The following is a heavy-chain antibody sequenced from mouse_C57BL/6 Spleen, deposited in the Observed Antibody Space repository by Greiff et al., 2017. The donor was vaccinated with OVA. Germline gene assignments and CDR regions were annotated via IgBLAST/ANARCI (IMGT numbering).Heavy chain of an antibody. V-gene: IGHV5-4*01. CDR1: GFTFSSYA. D-gene: IGHD2-4*01. Sequence: EVKLVESGGGLVKPGGSLKLSCAASGFTFSSYAMSWVRQTPEKRLEWVATISDGGSYTYYTDNVKGRFTLSRDNAKNHLYLQMSNLKSEDTAMYYCAREIGGGYYDYPSWVAYWGQGTLVTVSA. CDR3: AREIGGGYYDYPSWVAY. J-gene: IGHJ3*01. CDR2: ISDGGSYT.